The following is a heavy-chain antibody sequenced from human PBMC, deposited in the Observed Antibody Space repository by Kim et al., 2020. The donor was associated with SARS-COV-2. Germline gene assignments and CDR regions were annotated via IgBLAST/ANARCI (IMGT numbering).Heavy chain of an antibody. Sequence: GGSLRLSCAASGFTFSSYEMNWVRQAPGKGLEWVSYISSSGSTIYYADSVKGRFTISRDNAKNSLYLQMNSLRAEDTAVYYCARDRVTMVRGVSDYYYYYYGMDVWGQGTTVTVSS. CDR3: ARDRVTMVRGVSDYYYYYYGMDV. CDR2: ISSSGSTI. D-gene: IGHD3-10*01. CDR1: GFTFSSYE. V-gene: IGHV3-48*03. J-gene: IGHJ6*02.